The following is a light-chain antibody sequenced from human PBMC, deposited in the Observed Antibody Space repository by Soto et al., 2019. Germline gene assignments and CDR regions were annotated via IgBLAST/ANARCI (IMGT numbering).Light chain of an antibody. CDR1: RSVSSY. J-gene: IGKJ4*01. Sequence: EMVLTQSPATLSLSPGESATLSCRATRSVSSYLAWYQQKPGQAPRLLIYDASNRATGIPDRFSGGGSGTDFTLTISRLEPEDFAVYYCQQFSSYPLTFGGGTKVDI. V-gene: IGKV3-11*01. CDR3: QQFSSYPLT. CDR2: DAS.